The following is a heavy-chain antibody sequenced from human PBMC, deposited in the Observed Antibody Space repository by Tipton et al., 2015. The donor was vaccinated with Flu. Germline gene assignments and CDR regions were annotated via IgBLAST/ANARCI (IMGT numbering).Heavy chain of an antibody. V-gene: IGHV3-21*01. CDR2: ISPSSLYI. Sequence: SLRLSCAASGFIFSDYSMNWVRQAPGKGLEWVASISPSSLYIYSADSVKGRFTISRDNAENSLYLQMNSLRAEVTALYYCTKASGGGYLSRNDYRGQGTLVTVSP. D-gene: IGHD6-13*01. CDR3: TKASGGGYLSRNDY. J-gene: IGHJ4*02. CDR1: GFIFSDYS.